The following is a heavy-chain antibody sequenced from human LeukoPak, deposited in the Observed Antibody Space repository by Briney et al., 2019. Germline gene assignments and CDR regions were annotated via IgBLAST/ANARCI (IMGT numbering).Heavy chain of an antibody. J-gene: IGHJ6*02. CDR3: ARDGYCSSTSCGYYYYGMDV. D-gene: IGHD2-2*03. Sequence: SQTLSLTCAISGDSVSSNSAAWNWIRQSPSRGLEWLGRTYYRSKWYNDYAVSVKSRITINPDTSKNQFSLQLNSVTPEDTAVYYCARDGYCSSTSCGYYYYGMDVWGQGTTVTVSS. CDR1: GDSVSSNSAA. V-gene: IGHV6-1*01. CDR2: TYYRSKWYN.